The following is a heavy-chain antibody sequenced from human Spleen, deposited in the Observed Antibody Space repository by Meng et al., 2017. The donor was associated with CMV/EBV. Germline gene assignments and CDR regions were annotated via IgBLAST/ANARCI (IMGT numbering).Heavy chain of an antibody. CDR3: ARGLGASGWYLNYYYYYGMDV. CDR1: GGSFSGYY. Sequence: SETLSLTCAVYGGSFSGYYWSWIRQPPGKGLEWIGEINHSGSTNYNPSLKSRVTISVDTSKNQFSLKLSSVTAADTAVYYCARGLGASGWYLNYYYYYGMDVWGQGTTVTVSS. D-gene: IGHD6-19*01. V-gene: IGHV4-34*01. J-gene: IGHJ6*02. CDR2: INHSGST.